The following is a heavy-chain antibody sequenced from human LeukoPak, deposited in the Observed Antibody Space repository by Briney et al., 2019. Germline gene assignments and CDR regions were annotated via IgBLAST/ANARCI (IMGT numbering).Heavy chain of an antibody. D-gene: IGHD3-22*01. CDR3: ARDDYYDSSGYSPYQTFDY. CDR1: GFTFSISN. CDR2: ISSSGSTI. V-gene: IGHV3-48*03. J-gene: IGHJ4*02. Sequence: GGSLRLSCAASGFTFSISNMNWVRQAPGKGLEWVSYISSSGSTIYYADSVKGRFTISRDNAKNSLYLQMNSLRAEDTAVYYCARDDYYDSSGYSPYQTFDYWGQGTLVTVSS.